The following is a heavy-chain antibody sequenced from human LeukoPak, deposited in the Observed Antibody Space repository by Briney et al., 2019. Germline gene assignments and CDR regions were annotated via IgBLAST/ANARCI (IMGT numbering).Heavy chain of an antibody. D-gene: IGHD4-17*01. Sequence: PSETLSLTCAVSGTSFSSYYWSWIRQPPGRGLEGIGEVNHSGYTNDNPSLKSRVTISVDTSKNQFSLRLRSVTAADTAVYFCARMTTGHDFWGQGTLVPVSS. CDR3: ARMTTGHDF. V-gene: IGHV4-34*01. J-gene: IGHJ4*02. CDR2: VNHSGYT. CDR1: GTSFSSYY.